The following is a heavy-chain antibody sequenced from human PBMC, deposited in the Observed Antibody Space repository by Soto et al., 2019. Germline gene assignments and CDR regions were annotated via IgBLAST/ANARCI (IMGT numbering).Heavy chain of an antibody. J-gene: IGHJ6*02. CDR1: GFTFSSYG. CDR3: ARDGDENGMDV. CDR2: IWYDGSNK. Sequence: QVQLVESGGGVVQPGRSLRLSCAASGFTFSSYGMHWVRQAPGKGLEWVAVIWYDGSNKYYADSVKGRFTISRDNSKNTLYLQMNSLRAEDTAVYYCARDGDENGMDVWGQGTTVTVSS. V-gene: IGHV3-33*01.